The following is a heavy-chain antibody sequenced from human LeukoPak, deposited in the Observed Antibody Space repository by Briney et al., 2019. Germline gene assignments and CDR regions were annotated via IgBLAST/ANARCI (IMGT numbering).Heavy chain of an antibody. CDR3: ARGRQNSGSYSDAFDI. CDR2: ITSSSSYI. V-gene: IGHV3-21*01. Sequence: GGSLRLSCAASGFTFSSYTMNWVRQAPGKGPEWVSSITSSSSYIYYADSVKGRFTISRDNAKNSLSLQMNSLRAEDTAVYYCARGRQNSGSYSDAFDIWGQGTVVTVSS. CDR1: GFTFSSYT. D-gene: IGHD1-26*01. J-gene: IGHJ3*02.